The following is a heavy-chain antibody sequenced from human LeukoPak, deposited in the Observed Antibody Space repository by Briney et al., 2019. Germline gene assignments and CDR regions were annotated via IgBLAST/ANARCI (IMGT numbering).Heavy chain of an antibody. Sequence: SETLSLTCTVSGASISTHYWSWIRQAPGKGLQFIGSFYHTGSTYYNPSLESRVTISEDTSKDQISLKLRSVTAADTAIYFCATSITWPQVFDVWGQGTLVPVSA. CDR1: GASISTHY. CDR3: ATSITWPQVFDV. CDR2: FYHTGST. D-gene: IGHD3-3*02. V-gene: IGHV4-59*11. J-gene: IGHJ4*02.